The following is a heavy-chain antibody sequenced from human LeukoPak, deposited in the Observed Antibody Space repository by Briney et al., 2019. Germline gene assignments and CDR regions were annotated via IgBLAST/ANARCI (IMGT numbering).Heavy chain of an antibody. CDR1: GFTFSSYA. D-gene: IGHD6-19*01. CDR3: AKSSRWGSGWKDAFDI. V-gene: IGHV3-23*01. CDR2: ISGSDVST. J-gene: IGHJ3*02. Sequence: PGGPLRLSCAASGFTFSSYAMSWVRQAPGKGLEWVSSISGSDVSTYYADSVKGRFTISRDNSKNTLYLQMNSLRAEDTAVYYCAKSSRWGSGWKDAFDIWGQGTMVTVSS.